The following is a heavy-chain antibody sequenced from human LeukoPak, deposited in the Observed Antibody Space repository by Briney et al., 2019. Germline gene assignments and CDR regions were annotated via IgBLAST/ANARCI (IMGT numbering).Heavy chain of an antibody. CDR1: GVTLSTYA. D-gene: IGHD3-3*01. CDR3: ARSVTTYYYYGMDV. J-gene: IGHJ6*02. Sequence: GGSLRLSCAASGVTLSTYAMSWARQAPGKGLEWVSGISSSGSGDNTYYAASVRGRFTISRDNSKNTLYLQMNSLRAEDTAIYYCARSVTTYYYYGMDVWGQGTTVTVSS. V-gene: IGHV3-23*01. CDR2: ISSSGSGDNT.